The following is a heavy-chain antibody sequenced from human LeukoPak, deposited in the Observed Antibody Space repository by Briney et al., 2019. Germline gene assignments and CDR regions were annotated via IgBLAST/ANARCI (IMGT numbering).Heavy chain of an antibody. CDR2: ITSSSSNT. D-gene: IGHD6-19*01. CDR3: ARGVGGSSGWAQFDY. CDR1: GFTFSDYY. Sequence: PGGSLRLSCAASGFTFSDYYMSWTRQAPGKGLEWVSYITSSSSNTNSADSVKGRFTISRDNAKNSLYLQMNSLRAEDTALYYCARGVGGSSGWAQFDYWGQGTLITVSS. V-gene: IGHV3-11*05. J-gene: IGHJ4*02.